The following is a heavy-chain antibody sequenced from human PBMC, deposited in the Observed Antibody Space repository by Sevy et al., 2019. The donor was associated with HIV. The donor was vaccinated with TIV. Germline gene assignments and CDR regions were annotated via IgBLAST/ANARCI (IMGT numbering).Heavy chain of an antibody. D-gene: IGHD2-2*01. Sequence: ASVKVSCKASGYTFTSYGISWVRQAPGQGLEWMGWISAYNGNTNYAQKLQGRDTMTTDTSTGTAYMELRSLRSDDTAVCYCAGGGGKYCSSTGCYGRNNYYYYYGMDVWGQGTTVTVSS. CDR2: ISAYNGNT. CDR3: AGGGGKYCSSTGCYGRNNYYYYYGMDV. J-gene: IGHJ6*02. V-gene: IGHV1-18*01. CDR1: GYTFTSYG.